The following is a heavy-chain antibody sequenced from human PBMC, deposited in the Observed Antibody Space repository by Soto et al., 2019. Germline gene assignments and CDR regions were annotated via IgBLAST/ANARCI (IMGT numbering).Heavy chain of an antibody. V-gene: IGHV1-2*02. CDR2: INPSTGDT. J-gene: IGHJ4*02. Sequence: ASVKVSCKASGYKFTAYYINWVRQAPGEGLEWMGWINPSTGDTFYAQKFQGRVTMTRDTSISTAHLELTRLTSDDTAMYYCAKDRPSDFWGQGTLVTVSS. CDR1: GYKFTAYY. CDR3: AKDRPSDF.